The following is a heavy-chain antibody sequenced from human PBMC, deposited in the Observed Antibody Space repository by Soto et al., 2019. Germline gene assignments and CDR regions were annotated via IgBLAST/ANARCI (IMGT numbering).Heavy chain of an antibody. D-gene: IGHD2-2*01. CDR3: ARDSRAYHLLSFFDY. CDR1: GYTFTSYG. Sequence: ASVKVSCKASGYTFTSYGIGWVRQAPGQGLEWMGWISAYNGNTNYAQKLQGRVTMTTDTSTSTAYMELRSLRSDDTAVYYCARDSRAYHLLSFFDYWGQGTLVTVSS. CDR2: ISAYNGNT. V-gene: IGHV1-18*01. J-gene: IGHJ4*02.